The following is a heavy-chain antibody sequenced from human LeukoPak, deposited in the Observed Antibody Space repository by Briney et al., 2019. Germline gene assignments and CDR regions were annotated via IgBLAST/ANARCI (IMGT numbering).Heavy chain of an antibody. CDR1: GFTFSSYS. D-gene: IGHD3-10*01. Sequence: GGSLRLSCAASGFTFSSYSMNWVRQAPGKGLEWVSYISSSSSTIYYADSVKGRFTISRDNAKNSLYLQMNSLRAEDTAVYYCARDIGYYGSGSPFDYWGQGTLVTVSS. J-gene: IGHJ4*02. CDR2: ISSSSSTI. CDR3: ARDIGYYGSGSPFDY. V-gene: IGHV3-48*01.